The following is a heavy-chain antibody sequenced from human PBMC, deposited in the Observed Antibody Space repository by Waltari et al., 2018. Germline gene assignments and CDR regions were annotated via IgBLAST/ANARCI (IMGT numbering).Heavy chain of an antibody. CDR3: ARLLIMDY. D-gene: IGHD3-16*01. CDR1: GYSISSGYY. Sequence: QVQLQESGPGLVKPSETLSLTCAVSGYSISSGYYWGWIRQPPGKGLEWIGSIYHSGSTYYNPSLNSRVTISVDTSKNQFSLKLSSVTAADTAVYYCARLLIMDYWGQGTLVTVSS. V-gene: IGHV4-38-2*01. J-gene: IGHJ4*02. CDR2: IYHSGST.